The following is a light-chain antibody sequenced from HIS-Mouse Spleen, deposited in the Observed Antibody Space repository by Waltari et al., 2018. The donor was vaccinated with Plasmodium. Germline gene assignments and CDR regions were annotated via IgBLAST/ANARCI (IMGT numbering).Light chain of an antibody. J-gene: IGLJ3*02. Sequence: QPVLTQPPSSSASPGESARLTCTLPSDINVGSYNISWYQQHTGSPPSYLLYYYSDSDKGQGSGVPSRFSGSKYASANTGILLISGLQSEDDADYYCMIWPSNASGVFGGGTKLTVL. CDR3: MIWPSNASGV. CDR2: YYSDSDK. CDR1: SDINVGSYN. V-gene: IGLV5-37*01.